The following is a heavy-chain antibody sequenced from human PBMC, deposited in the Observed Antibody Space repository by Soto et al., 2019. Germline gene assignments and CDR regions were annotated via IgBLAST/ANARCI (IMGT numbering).Heavy chain of an antibody. J-gene: IGHJ5*02. D-gene: IGHD6-19*01. Sequence: ESGGGLVQPGGSLRLSCAASGFTFSSYWMSWVRQAPGKGLEWVANIKQDGSEKYYVDSVKGRFTISRDNAKNSLYLQMNSLRAEDTAVYYCARVAGWYGVGWFDPWGQGTLVTVSS. V-gene: IGHV3-7*03. CDR2: IKQDGSEK. CDR3: ARVAGWYGVGWFDP. CDR1: GFTFSSYW.